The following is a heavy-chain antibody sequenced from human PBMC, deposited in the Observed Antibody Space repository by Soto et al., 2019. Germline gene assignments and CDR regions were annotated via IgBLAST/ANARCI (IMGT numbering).Heavy chain of an antibody. CDR2: ISSSSSYI. CDR1: GFTFSSYA. D-gene: IGHD3-9*01. Sequence: GGFLRLSCAASGFTFSSYAMTWVRQAPGRGLEWVSAISSSSSYIYYADSVKGRFTISRDNAKNSLYLQMNSLRAEDTAVYYCARGYDILTGPKSWFDPWGQGTLVTVSS. CDR3: ARGYDILTGPKSWFDP. J-gene: IGHJ5*02. V-gene: IGHV3-21*01.